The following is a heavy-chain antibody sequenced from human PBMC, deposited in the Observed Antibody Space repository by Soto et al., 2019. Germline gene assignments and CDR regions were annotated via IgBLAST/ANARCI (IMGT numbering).Heavy chain of an antibody. CDR2: IIPILGIA. Sequence: ASVKVSCKASGGTFSSYTISWVRQAPGQGLEWMGRIIPILGIANYAQKFQGRVTITADKSTSTAYMELSSLRSEDTAVYYCARAVSWEGPLTLTIPPPAYYYMDVWGKGTTVTVSS. V-gene: IGHV1-69*02. D-gene: IGHD3-3*01. J-gene: IGHJ6*03. CDR3: ARAVSWEGPLTLTIPPPAYYYMDV. CDR1: GGTFSSYT.